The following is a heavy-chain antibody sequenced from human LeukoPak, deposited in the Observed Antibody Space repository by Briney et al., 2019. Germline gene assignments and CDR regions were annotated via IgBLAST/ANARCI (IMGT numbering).Heavy chain of an antibody. V-gene: IGHV4-31*03. CDR2: IYYSGST. D-gene: IGHD3-22*01. CDR3: AKEHSGYHFDY. CDR1: GGSISSGGYY. J-gene: IGHJ4*02. Sequence: SETLSLTCTVSGGSISSGGYYWSWIRQHPGKGLEWIGYIYYSGSTYYNPSLKSRVTISVDTSKNQFSLKLSSVTAADTAVYYCAKEHSGYHFDYWGQGTLVTVSS.